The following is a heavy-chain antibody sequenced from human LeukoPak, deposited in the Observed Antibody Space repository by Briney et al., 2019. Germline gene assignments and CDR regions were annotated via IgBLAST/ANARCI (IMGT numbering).Heavy chain of an antibody. CDR2: ISGSGGST. CDR3: AREYCDILTGTWDAFDI. D-gene: IGHD3-9*01. Sequence: GGSLRLSCAASGFTFSSYAMSWVRQAPGKGLEWVSAISGSGGSTYYADSVKGRFTISRDNSKNTLYLQMNSLRAEDTAVYYCAREYCDILTGTWDAFDIWGQGTMVTVSS. CDR1: GFTFSSYA. V-gene: IGHV3-23*01. J-gene: IGHJ3*02.